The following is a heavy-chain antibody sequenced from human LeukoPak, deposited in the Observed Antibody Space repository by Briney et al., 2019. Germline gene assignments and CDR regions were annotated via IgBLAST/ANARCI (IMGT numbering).Heavy chain of an antibody. CDR3: ARDGLSDFDWYSHYYYGMDV. Sequence: SETLSLTCTVSGGSISSYYWSWIRQPAGKGLEWIGRIYTSGSTNYNPSLKSRVTMSVDTSKNQFSLKLSSVTAADTAVYYCARDGLSDFDWYSHYYYGMDVWGQGTTVTVSS. D-gene: IGHD3-9*01. J-gene: IGHJ6*02. CDR2: IYTSGST. V-gene: IGHV4-4*07. CDR1: GGSISSYY.